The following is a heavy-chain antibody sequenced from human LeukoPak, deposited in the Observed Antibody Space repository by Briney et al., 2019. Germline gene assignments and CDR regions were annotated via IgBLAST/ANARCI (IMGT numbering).Heavy chain of an antibody. J-gene: IGHJ6*03. CDR3: ARDRSPHYYYYMDV. CDR2: IYYSGNT. V-gene: IGHV4-59*01. Sequence: NIYYSGNTNYNPSLKSRVTISVDTSKNQFSLKLSSVTAADTAVYYCARDRSPHYYYYMDVWGKGTTVTVSS.